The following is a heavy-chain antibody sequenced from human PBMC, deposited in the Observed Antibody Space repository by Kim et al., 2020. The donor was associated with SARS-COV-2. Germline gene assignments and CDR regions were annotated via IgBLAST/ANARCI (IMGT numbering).Heavy chain of an antibody. CDR3: ARGEGGYVDY. J-gene: IGHJ4*02. V-gene: IGHV3-30*01. D-gene: IGHD2-15*01. Sequence: KHYAGPVKGRFTTYRDNSQNTLYLQMNSRRAGDRAVYYCARGEGGYVDYWGQGTLVTVSS. CDR2: K.